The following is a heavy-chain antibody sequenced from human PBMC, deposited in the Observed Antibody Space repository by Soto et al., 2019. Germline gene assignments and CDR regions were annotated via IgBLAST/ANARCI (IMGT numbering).Heavy chain of an antibody. CDR3: AKGSSWNWYFDL. CDR1: GFTFSSYV. D-gene: IGHD6-13*01. CDR2: ISGGGGTT. V-gene: IGHV3-23*01. J-gene: IGHJ2*01. Sequence: EVQLLESGGGLVQPGGSLRLSCAASGFTFSSYVMSWVRQAPGKGLEWVSAISGGGGTTYYADSVKGRFTISRDNSKNTLYLQMNSLRAEDTAVFYCAKGSSWNWYFDLWGRGTLVTVSS.